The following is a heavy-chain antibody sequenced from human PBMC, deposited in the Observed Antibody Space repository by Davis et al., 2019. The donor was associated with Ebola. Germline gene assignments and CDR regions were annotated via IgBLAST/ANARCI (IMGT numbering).Heavy chain of an antibody. CDR1: GGTFSSYA. Sequence: AASVKVSCKASGGTFSSYAISWVRQAPGQGLEWMGGIIPIFGTANCAQKFQGRVTITADESTSTAYMELSSLRSEDTAVYYCARSLPLAYSGYWHYFDYWGQGTLVTVSS. CDR2: IIPIFGTA. CDR3: ARSLPLAYSGYWHYFDY. D-gene: IGHD5-12*01. V-gene: IGHV1-69*13. J-gene: IGHJ4*02.